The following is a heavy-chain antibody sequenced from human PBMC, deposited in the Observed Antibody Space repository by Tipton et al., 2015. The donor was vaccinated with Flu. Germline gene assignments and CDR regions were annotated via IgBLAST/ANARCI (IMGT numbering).Heavy chain of an antibody. CDR3: ATLGRSRTQDY. V-gene: IGHV4-30-4*01. CDR1: GGSISTSNDY. Sequence: TLSLTCTVSGGSISTSNDYWSWIRQPPGKGLEWSGYIFYSGITYYNPSLKSRVTISVDTSQIQVSLKLTSVTAADMAVYYCATLGRSRTQDYWGQGTLVTVSS. CDR2: IFYSGIT. D-gene: IGHD1-26*01. J-gene: IGHJ4*02.